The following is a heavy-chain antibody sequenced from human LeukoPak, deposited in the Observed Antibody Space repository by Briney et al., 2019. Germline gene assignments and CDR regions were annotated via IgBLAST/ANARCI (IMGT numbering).Heavy chain of an antibody. V-gene: IGHV4-34*01. D-gene: IGHD2-15*01. CDR1: GGSFSGYY. CDR2: INHSGST. J-gene: IGHJ5*02. CDR3: ARGDYCSGGSCYGWAWFDP. Sequence: SETLSLTCAVYGGSFSGYYWSWIRQPPGKGLEWIGEINHSGSTNYNPSLKSRVTISVDTSKNQFSLKLSSVTAADTAVYYCARGDYCSGGSCYGWAWFDPWGQGTLVTVSS.